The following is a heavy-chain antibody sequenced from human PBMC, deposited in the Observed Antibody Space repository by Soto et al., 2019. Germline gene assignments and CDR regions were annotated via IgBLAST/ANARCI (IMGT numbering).Heavy chain of an antibody. V-gene: IGHV3-33*01. CDR2: IWNDVSNK. CDR3: ARDYYESSGYYYLAY. D-gene: IGHD3-22*01. Sequence: GGALRVCCSASGVTFSSYGMHWVRQAPGKGLEWVAVIWNDVSNKYYADSVKGRFTISRDNSKNTLYIQMNSLRAEDTAVYYCARDYYESSGYYYLAYWGQGTLVTVSS. CDR1: GVTFSSYG. J-gene: IGHJ4*02.